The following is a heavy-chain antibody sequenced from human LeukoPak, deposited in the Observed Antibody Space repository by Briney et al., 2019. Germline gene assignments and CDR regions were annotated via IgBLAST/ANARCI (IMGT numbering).Heavy chain of an antibody. V-gene: IGHV1-69*13. J-gene: IGHJ3*02. CDR2: IIPIFGTA. Sequence: SVKVSCKASGGTFSSYAISWVRQAPGQGLEWMGGIIPIFGTANYAQKFQGRVTITVDESTSTAYMELSSLRSEDTAVYYCARALGDSSSWYAFDIWAQGRMVIVSS. CDR3: ARALGDSSSWYAFDI. CDR1: GGTFSSYA. D-gene: IGHD6-13*01.